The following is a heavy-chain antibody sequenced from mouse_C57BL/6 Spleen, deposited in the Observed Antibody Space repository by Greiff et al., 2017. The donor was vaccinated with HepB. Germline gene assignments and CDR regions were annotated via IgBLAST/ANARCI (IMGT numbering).Heavy chain of an antibody. D-gene: IGHD4-1*01. J-gene: IGHJ1*03. CDR1: GYSITSGYY. V-gene: IGHV3-6*01. CDR3: AREGTGPLYWYFDV. Sequence: EVKLMESGPGLVKPSQSLSLTCSVTGYSITSGYYWNWIRQFPGNKLEWMGYISYDGSNNYNPSLKNRISITRDTSKNQFFLKLNSVTTEDTATYYCAREGTGPLYWYFDVWGTGTTVTVSS. CDR2: ISYDGSN.